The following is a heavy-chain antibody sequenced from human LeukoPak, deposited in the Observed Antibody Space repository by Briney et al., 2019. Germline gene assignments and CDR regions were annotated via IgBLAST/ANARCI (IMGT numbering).Heavy chain of an antibody. CDR2: INPNSGGT. J-gene: IGHJ6*03. CDR1: GYTFTGYY. D-gene: IGHD6-19*01. V-gene: IGHV1-2*02. CDR3: ARGLHSSGFYMDV. Sequence: GASVKVSCKASGYTFTGYYMHWVRQAPGQGLEWMGWINPNSGGTNYAQKFQGRVTMTRDTSISTAYMELSRLRSDDTAVYYCARGLHSSGFYMDVWRKGTTVTVSS.